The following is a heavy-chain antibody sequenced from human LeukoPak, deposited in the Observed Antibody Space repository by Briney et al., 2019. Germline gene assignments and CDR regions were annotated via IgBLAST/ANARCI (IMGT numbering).Heavy chain of an antibody. Sequence: GGSLRLSCAASGFTFNTYAIYWVRQAPGKRLEWVSGICGSGGCTYYADSVKGRFTISRDNSKNTVYLQMNSLTADDTAVYYCAKTTVGYSSGRYPGWPADCWGQGTLVTVSP. CDR3: AKTTVGYSSGRYPGWPADC. CDR1: GFTFNTYA. J-gene: IGHJ4*02. CDR2: ICGSGGCT. V-gene: IGHV3-23*01. D-gene: IGHD6-19*01.